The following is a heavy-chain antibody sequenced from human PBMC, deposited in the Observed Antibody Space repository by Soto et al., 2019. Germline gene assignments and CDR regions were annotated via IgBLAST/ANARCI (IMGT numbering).Heavy chain of an antibody. Sequence: GGSPRLSCAASGFTFSSYSMNWVRQAPGKGLEWVSSISSSSSYIYYADSVKGRFTISRDNAKNSLYLQMNSLRAEDTAVYYCARDGGVDRDYMDVWGKGTTVTVSS. CDR3: ARDGGVDRDYMDV. CDR1: GFTFSSYS. J-gene: IGHJ6*03. D-gene: IGHD3-16*01. CDR2: ISSSSSYI. V-gene: IGHV3-21*01.